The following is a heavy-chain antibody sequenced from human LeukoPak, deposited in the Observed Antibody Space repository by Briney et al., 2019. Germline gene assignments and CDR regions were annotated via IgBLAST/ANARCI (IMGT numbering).Heavy chain of an antibody. CDR2: ISYDGSNK. V-gene: IGHV3-30*18. CDR1: GFTFSSYG. CDR3: AKDPRYGDYFGSPSRGSNWFDP. J-gene: IGHJ5*02. Sequence: GGSLRLSCAASGFTFSSYGMHWVRQAPGEGLEWVAVISYDGSNKYYADSVKGRFTISRDNSKNTLYLQMNSLRAEDTAVYYCAKDPRYGDYFGSPSRGSNWFDPWGQGTLVTVSS. D-gene: IGHD4-17*01.